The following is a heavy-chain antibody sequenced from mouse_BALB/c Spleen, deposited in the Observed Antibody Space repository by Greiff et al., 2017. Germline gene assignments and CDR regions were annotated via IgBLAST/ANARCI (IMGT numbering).Heavy chain of an antibody. D-gene: IGHD2-4*01. CDR3: ARGNYVSY. V-gene: IGHV5-6-5*01. Sequence: EVNVVESGGGLVKPGGSLKLSCAASGFTFSSYAMSWVRQTPEKRLEWVASISSGGSTYYPDSVKGRFTISRDNARNILYLQMSSLRSEDTAMYYCARGNYVSYWGQGTLVTVSA. J-gene: IGHJ3*01. CDR1: GFTFSSYA. CDR2: ISSGGST.